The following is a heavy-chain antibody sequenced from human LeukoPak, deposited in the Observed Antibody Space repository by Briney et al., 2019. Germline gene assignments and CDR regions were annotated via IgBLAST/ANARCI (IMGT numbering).Heavy chain of an antibody. CDR2: INHSGST. CDR1: GGSFSGYC. J-gene: IGHJ3*02. Sequence: SETLSLTCAVYGGSFSGYCWSWIRQPPGKGLEWIGEINHSGSTNYNPSLKSRVTISVDTSKNQFSLKLSSVTAADTAVYYCARPRYSYGPDAFDIWGQGTMVTVSS. D-gene: IGHD5-18*01. CDR3: ARPRYSYGPDAFDI. V-gene: IGHV4-34*01.